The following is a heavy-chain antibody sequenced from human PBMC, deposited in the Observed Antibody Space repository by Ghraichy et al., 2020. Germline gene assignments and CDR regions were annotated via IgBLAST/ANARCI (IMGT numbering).Heavy chain of an antibody. D-gene: IGHD3-22*01. V-gene: IGHV1-24*01. CDR3: ATISSNYYDSSGYYLLFDY. J-gene: IGHJ4*02. Sequence: ASVKVSCKVSGYTLTELSMHWVRQAPGKGLEWMGGFDPEDGETIYAQKFQGRVTMTEDTSTDTAYMELSSLRSEDTAVYYCATISSNYYDSSGYYLLFDYWGQGTLVTVSS. CDR1: GYTLTELS. CDR2: FDPEDGET.